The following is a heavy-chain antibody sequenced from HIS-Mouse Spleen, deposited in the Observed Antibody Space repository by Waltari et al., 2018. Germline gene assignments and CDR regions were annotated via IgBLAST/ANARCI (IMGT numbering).Heavy chain of an antibody. CDR3: ARRRVVPAALYWYFDL. D-gene: IGHD2-2*01. V-gene: IGHV4-34*01. CDR1: GGSFSGYY. Sequence: QVQLQQWGAGLLKPSETLSLTCAVYGGSFSGYYWSWIRQPPGKGLGWVGEIKHSGSTNYNPSLKSRVTISVDTSKNQFSLKLSSVTAADTAVYYCARRRVVPAALYWYFDLWGRGTLVTVSS. J-gene: IGHJ2*01. CDR2: IKHSGST.